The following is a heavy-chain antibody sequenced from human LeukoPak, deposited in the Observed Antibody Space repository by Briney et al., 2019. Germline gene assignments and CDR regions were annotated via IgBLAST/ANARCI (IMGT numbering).Heavy chain of an antibody. CDR3: ARVGPTIAVAGTVDY. D-gene: IGHD6-19*01. CDR2: ISSSSSYI. CDR1: GFTFTTYT. V-gene: IGHV3-21*01. J-gene: IGHJ4*02. Sequence: PGGSLRLSCAASGFTFTTYTMTWVRQAPGKGLEGVSSISSSSSYIYYADSVKGRFTISRDNAKNSLYLQMNSLRAEDTAVYYCARVGPTIAVAGTVDYWGQGTLVTVSS.